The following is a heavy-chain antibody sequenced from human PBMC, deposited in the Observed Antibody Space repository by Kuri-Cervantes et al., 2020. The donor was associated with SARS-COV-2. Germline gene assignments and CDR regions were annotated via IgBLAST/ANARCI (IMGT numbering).Heavy chain of an antibody. V-gene: IGHV3-23*01. D-gene: IGHD4-17*01. J-gene: IGHJ4*02. CDR3: AKAPYGDKGAFDY. Sequence: GESLKISCAASGFTFSSYAMSWVRQAPGKGLEWVSAISGSGGSTYYADSAKGRFTISRDNSKNTLYLQMNSLRAEDTAVYCCAKAPYGDKGAFDYWGQRTLVTVSS. CDR2: ISGSGGST. CDR1: GFTFSSYA.